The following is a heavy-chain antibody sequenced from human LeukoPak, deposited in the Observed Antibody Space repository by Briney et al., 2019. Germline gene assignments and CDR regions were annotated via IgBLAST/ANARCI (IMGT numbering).Heavy chain of an antibody. D-gene: IGHD2-15*01. CDR2: INTDGTAT. CDR1: GFTFSSYW. CDR3: ARTFRGGVDY. V-gene: IGHV3-74*01. Sequence: GGSLRLSCAASGFTFSSYWMHWVRQAPGKGLVWVSRINTDGTATTYADSVRGRFTISRDNTKNTLYLQMNSLRAEDTAVYYCARTFRGGVDYWGQGALVTVSS. J-gene: IGHJ4*02.